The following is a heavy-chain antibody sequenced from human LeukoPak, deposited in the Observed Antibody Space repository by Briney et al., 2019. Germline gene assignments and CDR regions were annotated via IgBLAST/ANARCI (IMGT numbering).Heavy chain of an antibody. CDR3: VRHLSAGRPAFDI. D-gene: IGHD2-15*01. CDR1: GGSINSYY. J-gene: IGHJ3*02. V-gene: IGHV4-59*08. CDR2: IYYSGST. Sequence: SGTLSLTCTVSGGSINSYYWSWIRQPPGKELEWIGYIYYSGSTNYNPSLKSRITISVDTSNNKFSLKLTSLTAADTAVYYCVRHLSAGRPAFDIWGQGTMVTVSS.